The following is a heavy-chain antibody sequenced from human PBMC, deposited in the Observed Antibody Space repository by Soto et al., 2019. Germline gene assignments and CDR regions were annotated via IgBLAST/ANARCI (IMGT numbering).Heavy chain of an antibody. CDR3: ARGETYVGV. Sequence: QVQLVQSGAEVKKPGSSVKVSCKASRDTFSKYAFNWVRQAPGQGLEWMGWIIPIFGSRNYAEKFQGRVTITADESTSTAYMELRGLRFEDTAVYYCARGETYVGVWGQGTTVTVSS. CDR1: RDTFSKYA. V-gene: IGHV1-69*01. D-gene: IGHD3-10*02. J-gene: IGHJ6*02. CDR2: IIPIFGSR.